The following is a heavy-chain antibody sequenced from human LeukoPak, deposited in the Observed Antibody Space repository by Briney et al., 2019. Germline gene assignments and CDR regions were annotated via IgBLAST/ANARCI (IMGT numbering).Heavy chain of an antibody. Sequence: GGSLRLSCAASGFTFDDYTMHWVRQAPGKGLEGVSLISWDGGSTYYADSVKGRFTISRDNSKNSLYLQMNSLRTEDTALYYCAKGAIAARWFWFDPWGQGTLVTVSS. J-gene: IGHJ5*02. V-gene: IGHV3-43*01. CDR2: ISWDGGST. CDR3: AKGAIAARWFWFDP. CDR1: GFTFDDYT. D-gene: IGHD6-6*01.